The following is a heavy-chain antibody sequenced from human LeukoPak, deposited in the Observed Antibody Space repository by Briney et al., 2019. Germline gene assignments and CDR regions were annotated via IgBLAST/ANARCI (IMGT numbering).Heavy chain of an antibody. J-gene: IGHJ4*02. CDR3: TAGTGRSDFDY. Sequence: GGSLRLSCAASGFTFSNAWMSWVRQAPGRGLEWVGRIKRKGDDGTIDYAAPVKGRLSISRDDSKNTLYLQMNSLKSEDTAVYYCTAGTGRSDFDYRGQGTLVTVSS. CDR1: GFTFSNAW. CDR2: IKRKGDDGTI. D-gene: IGHD3/OR15-3a*01. V-gene: IGHV3-15*01.